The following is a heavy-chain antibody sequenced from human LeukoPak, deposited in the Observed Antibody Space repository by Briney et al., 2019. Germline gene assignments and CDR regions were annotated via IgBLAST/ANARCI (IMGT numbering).Heavy chain of an antibody. J-gene: IGHJ6*04. CDR2: IKQDGNEK. CDR3: ARGGSRVTTAGTMDV. Sequence: GGSLRLSCAASGIRFSSYWMNWVRQSPGKGLEWVANIKQDGNEKYYVDSVKGRFTISRDNANNLLYLEMNSLRAEDTAIYYCARGGSRVTTAGTMDVWGLGTMVTVFS. CDR1: GIRFSSYW. V-gene: IGHV3-7*03. D-gene: IGHD1-14*01.